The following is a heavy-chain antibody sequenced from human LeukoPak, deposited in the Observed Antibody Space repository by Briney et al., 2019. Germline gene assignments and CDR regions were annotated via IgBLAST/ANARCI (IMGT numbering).Heavy chain of an antibody. Sequence: PSKTLSLTCTVSGGSISSYYWSWIRQPPGNGLDWIGYIYYSGSTNYNPSLKSRVTMFVDMSKNQFSLRLSSVSAADTAVYYCARHRAYSSSSPFDYWGQGTLVTVSS. J-gene: IGHJ4*02. CDR2: IYYSGST. CDR1: GGSISSYY. D-gene: IGHD6-6*01. V-gene: IGHV4-59*08. CDR3: ARHRAYSSSSPFDY.